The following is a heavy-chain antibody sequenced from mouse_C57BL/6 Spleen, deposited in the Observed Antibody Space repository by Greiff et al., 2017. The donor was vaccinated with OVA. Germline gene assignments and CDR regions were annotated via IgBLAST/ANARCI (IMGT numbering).Heavy chain of an antibody. CDR2: IDPETGGS. D-gene: IGHD2-13*01. J-gene: IGHJ2*01. CDR3: TRGDALDY. V-gene: IGHV1-15*01. CDR1: GYTFTDYE. Sequence: VQLQQSGAELVRPGASVTLSCKASGYTFTDYEMHWVKQTPVNGLEWIGAIDPETGGSAYNQKFKGKAILTADKSSSTAYMELRSLTSEDSAVYYCTRGDALDYWGQGTTLTVSS.